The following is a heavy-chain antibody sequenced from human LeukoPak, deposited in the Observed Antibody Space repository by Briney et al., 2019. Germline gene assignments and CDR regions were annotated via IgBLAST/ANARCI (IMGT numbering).Heavy chain of an antibody. D-gene: IGHD6-13*01. CDR2: INHSGST. Sequence: SETLSLTCAVYGGSFSGYYWSWIRQPPGKGLEWIGEINHSGSTNYSPSLKSRVTISVDTSKNQFSLKLSSVTAADTAVYYCARGRPPNQTFFIAARYNWFDPWGQGTLVTVSS. J-gene: IGHJ5*02. CDR1: GGSFSGYY. CDR3: ARGRPPNQTFFIAARYNWFDP. V-gene: IGHV4-34*01.